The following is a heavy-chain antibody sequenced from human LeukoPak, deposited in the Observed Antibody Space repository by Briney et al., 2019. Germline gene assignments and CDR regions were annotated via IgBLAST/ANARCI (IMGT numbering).Heavy chain of an antibody. CDR3: ARDSSGYYPLEYFQH. V-gene: IGHV3-33*08. J-gene: IGHJ1*01. Sequence: GGSLRHSCAASGFTFSSYAMNWVRQAPGKGLDWVACIWYEGSNKYCAGSVKGRFTISRDNSKNMLYLQMNSLRAEDTAVYYCARDSSGYYPLEYFQHWGQGTLVTVSS. CDR1: GFTFSSYA. CDR2: IWYEGSNK. D-gene: IGHD3-22*01.